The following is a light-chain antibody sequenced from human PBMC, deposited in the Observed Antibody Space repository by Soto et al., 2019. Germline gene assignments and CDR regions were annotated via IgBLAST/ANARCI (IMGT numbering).Light chain of an antibody. Sequence: AIRMTQSPSSLSASTGDRVTITCRASQGISSYLAWYQQKPGKAPKLLIYAASTLQSGVPSRFSGSGSGTDFTLTISCLXSEDFATYYCQQYYSYPLLTFGGGTKVDIK. J-gene: IGKJ4*01. CDR3: QQYYSYPLLT. V-gene: IGKV1-8*01. CDR1: QGISSY. CDR2: AAS.